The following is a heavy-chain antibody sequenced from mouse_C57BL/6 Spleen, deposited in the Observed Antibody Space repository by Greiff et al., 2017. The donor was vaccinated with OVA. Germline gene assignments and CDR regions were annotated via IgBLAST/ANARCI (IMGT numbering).Heavy chain of an antibody. V-gene: IGHV1-4*01. J-gene: IGHJ3*01. Sequence: QVQLQQSGAELARPGASVKMSCKASGYTFTSYTMHWVKQRPGQGLEWIGYINPSSGYTKYNQKFKDKATLTADKSSSTAYMHLSSLTSEDSAVYYCARSDYDRGWFAYWGQGTLVTVSA. D-gene: IGHD2-4*01. CDR2: INPSSGYT. CDR3: ARSDYDRGWFAY. CDR1: GYTFTSYT.